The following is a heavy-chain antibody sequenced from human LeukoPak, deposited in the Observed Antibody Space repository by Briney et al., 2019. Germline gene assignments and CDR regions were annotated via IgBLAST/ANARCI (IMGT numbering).Heavy chain of an antibody. V-gene: IGHV4-30-2*01. Sequence: SQTLSLTCTVSGGSISSGGYYWSWIRQPPGKGLEWIGYIYHSGSTYYNPSLKSRVTISVDRSKNQFPLKLSSVTAADTAVYYCARGIITGTTGYWGQGTLVTVSS. CDR2: IYHSGST. D-gene: IGHD1-7*01. CDR3: ARGIITGTTGY. CDR1: GGSISSGGYY. J-gene: IGHJ4*02.